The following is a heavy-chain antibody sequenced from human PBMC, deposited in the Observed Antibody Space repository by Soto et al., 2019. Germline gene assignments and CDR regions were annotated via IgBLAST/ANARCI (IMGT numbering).Heavy chain of an antibody. CDR3: ARPGYSGYDPNWFDP. Sequence: ASVKVSCKASGYTFTGYYMHWVRQAPGQGLEWMGWINPNSGGTNYAQKFQGWVTMTRDTSISTAYMELSRLRSDDTAVYYCARPGYSGYDPNWFDPWGQGTLVTVSS. J-gene: IGHJ5*02. CDR2: INPNSGGT. V-gene: IGHV1-2*04. D-gene: IGHD5-12*01. CDR1: GYTFTGYY.